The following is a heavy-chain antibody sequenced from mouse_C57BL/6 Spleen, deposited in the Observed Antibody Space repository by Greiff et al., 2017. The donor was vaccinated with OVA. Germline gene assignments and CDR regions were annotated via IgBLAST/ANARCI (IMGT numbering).Heavy chain of an antibody. J-gene: IGHJ4*01. Sequence: QVQLQQSGAELVRPGTSVKVSCKASGYAFTNYLIEWVKQRPGQGLEWIGVINPGSGGTNYNEKFKGKATLTADKSSSTAYMQLSSLTSEDSAVYFCARGYYGYYGFAMDYWGQGTSVTVSS. D-gene: IGHD2-3*01. CDR3: ARGYYGYYGFAMDY. CDR1: GYAFTNYL. V-gene: IGHV1-54*01. CDR2: INPGSGGT.